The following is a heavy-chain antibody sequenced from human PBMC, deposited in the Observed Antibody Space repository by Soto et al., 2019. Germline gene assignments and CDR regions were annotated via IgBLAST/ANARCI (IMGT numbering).Heavy chain of an antibody. D-gene: IGHD5-18*01. CDR3: ACIFSGGYGYGFYYYGMDI. Sequence: SETQSLTCTVSGGSISSSSYYWGWIRQPPGKGLEWIGSIYYSGSTYYNPSLKSRVTISVDTSKNQFSLKLSSVTAADTAVYYCACIFSGGYGYGFYYYGMDIWGQGTTVTVSS. J-gene: IGHJ6*02. CDR2: IYYSGST. CDR1: GGSISSSSYY. V-gene: IGHV4-39*01.